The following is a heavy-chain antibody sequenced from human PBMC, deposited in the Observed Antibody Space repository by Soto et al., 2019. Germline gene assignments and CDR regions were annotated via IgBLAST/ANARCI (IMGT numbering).Heavy chain of an antibody. D-gene: IGHD6-6*01. CDR3: ARVQGAARPRANWFDP. Sequence: VGSLRLSCAASGFTFSSHWMSWVRQAPGKGLEWVANIKQDGSEKYYVDSVKGRFTISRDNAKNLLYLQMNSLRAEDTAVYYCARVQGAARPRANWFDPWGQGTLVTVSS. J-gene: IGHJ5*02. CDR2: IKQDGSEK. V-gene: IGHV3-7*03. CDR1: GFTFSSHW.